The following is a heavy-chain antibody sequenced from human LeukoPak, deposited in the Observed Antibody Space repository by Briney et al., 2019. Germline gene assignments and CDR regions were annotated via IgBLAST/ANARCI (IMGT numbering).Heavy chain of an antibody. CDR3: AKQSYARSLGE. CDR1: GFPFSDFS. D-gene: IGHD2-8*01. Sequence: GGSLRLSCATSGFPFSDFSMTWVRQAPGKGLEWISTTNSGGTTTYYAESVKGRFTISRDNSKNALYLQMSSLRVEDAAIYYCAKQSYARSLGEGGPGTLVSVSS. V-gene: IGHV3-23*01. J-gene: IGHJ4*02. CDR2: TNSGGTTT.